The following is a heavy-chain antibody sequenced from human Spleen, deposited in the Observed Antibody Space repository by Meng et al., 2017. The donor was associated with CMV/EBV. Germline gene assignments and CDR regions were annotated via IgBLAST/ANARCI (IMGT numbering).Heavy chain of an antibody. V-gene: IGHV3-43*01. Sequence: GESLKISCAASGFTFDDYTMHWVRQAPGKGLEWVSLISWDGGSTYYADSVKGRFTISRGNSKNSLYLQMNSLRTEDTALYYCAKGAGWWELFSHYYGMDVWGQGTTVTVSS. CDR1: GFTFDDYT. CDR3: AKGAGWWELFSHYYGMDV. D-gene: IGHD1-26*01. J-gene: IGHJ6*02. CDR2: ISWDGGST.